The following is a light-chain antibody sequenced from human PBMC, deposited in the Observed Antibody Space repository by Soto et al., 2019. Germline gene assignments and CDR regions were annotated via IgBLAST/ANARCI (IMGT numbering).Light chain of an antibody. CDR2: GAS. CDR3: QQYNNWPPWT. J-gene: IGKJ1*01. CDR1: QSVSSN. V-gene: IGKV3-15*01. Sequence: EIVLTQSPGTLSLSPGERATLSCRASQSVSSNLAWYQHKPGQAPSLLIYGASTRATGIPARFSGSGSGTEFTLTISSLQSEDFAVYYCQQYNNWPPWTFGQGTKVDI.